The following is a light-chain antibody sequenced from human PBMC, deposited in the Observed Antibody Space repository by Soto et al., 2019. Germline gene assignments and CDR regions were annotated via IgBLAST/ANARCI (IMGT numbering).Light chain of an antibody. CDR2: GNS. CDR1: GSNIGAGYD. Sequence: QSVLTQPPSVSGAPGQRVTISCTGSGSNIGAGYDVHWYQQLPGTAPKLLIYGNSNRPSGVPDRFSGSKSGTSASLAITGLQAEDEADYYCQSYDSSLSGSSYVFGTGTKLTVL. J-gene: IGLJ1*01. CDR3: QSYDSSLSGSSYV. V-gene: IGLV1-40*01.